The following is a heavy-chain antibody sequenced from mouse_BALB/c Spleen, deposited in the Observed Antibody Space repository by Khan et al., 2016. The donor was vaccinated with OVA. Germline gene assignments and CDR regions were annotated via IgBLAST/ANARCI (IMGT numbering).Heavy chain of an antibody. CDR2: IYPGSDNT. CDR3: AREWAAWFPY. V-gene: IGHV1-77*01. J-gene: IGHJ3*01. CDR1: GYTFTDYS. Sequence: VELQESGAELARPGASVTLSCKASGYTFTDYSINWMRQRTGQGLEWIGEIYPGSDNTYYNEKFKGKATLTADNSSSTAYMQLSSLTSEDSAVYCCAREWAAWFPYWGQGTLVTVSA.